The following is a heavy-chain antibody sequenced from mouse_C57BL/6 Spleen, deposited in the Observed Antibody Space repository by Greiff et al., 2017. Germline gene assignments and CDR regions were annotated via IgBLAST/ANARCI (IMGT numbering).Heavy chain of an antibody. CDR1: GIAFSRYW. V-gene: IGHV4-1*01. CDR3: ARPYYYGSSLYAMDY. J-gene: IGHJ4*01. Sequence: EVKVEESGGGLVQPGGSLKLSCAASGIAFSRYWMSWVRRAPGKGLEWIGEINPDSSTINYAPSLKDKFIISRDNAKNTLYLQMSKVRSEDTALYYCARPYYYGSSLYAMDYWGQGTSVTVSS. CDR2: INPDSSTI. D-gene: IGHD1-1*01.